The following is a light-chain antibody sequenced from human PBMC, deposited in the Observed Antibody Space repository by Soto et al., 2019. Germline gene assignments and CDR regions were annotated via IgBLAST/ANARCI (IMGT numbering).Light chain of an antibody. Sequence: EIVLTQSPGTLSLSPGERATLSCRASQSLSSNLAWYQQKPGQAPRLLIYGASTRATGSPDRFSASGSATEFTLTISSLLSEDFAVYYCQQYNDWPRTFGQGTKVDIK. V-gene: IGKV3-15*01. J-gene: IGKJ1*01. CDR3: QQYNDWPRT. CDR1: QSLSSN. CDR2: GAS.